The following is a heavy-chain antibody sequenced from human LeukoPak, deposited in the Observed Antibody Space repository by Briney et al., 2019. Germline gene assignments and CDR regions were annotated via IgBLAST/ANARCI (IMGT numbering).Heavy chain of an antibody. CDR3: AKDKEYSGFGPILSGYYYGMDV. Sequence: GRSLRLSCAASGFTFDDYAMHWVRQAPGKGLEWVSLISWDGGSTYYADSVKGRFTISRDNSRHTLYLQMNSLGAEDTALYYCAKDKEYSGFGPILSGYYYGMDVWGKGTTVTVSS. J-gene: IGHJ6*04. D-gene: IGHD5-12*01. CDR2: ISWDGGST. V-gene: IGHV3-43D*04. CDR1: GFTFDDYA.